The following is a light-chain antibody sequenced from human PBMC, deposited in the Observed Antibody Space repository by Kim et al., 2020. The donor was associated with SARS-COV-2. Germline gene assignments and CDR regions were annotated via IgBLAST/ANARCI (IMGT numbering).Light chain of an antibody. CDR1: QSISTY. CDR2: AAS. CDR3: QQSHTDPSLT. V-gene: IGKV1-39*01. Sequence: DIQMTQSPPSLSASVGDRVTIVCRASQSISTYLNWYQQKPGKAPKLLIYAASNLQSGVPSRFSGSGSGTDFTLTISSLQPEDFATYYCQQSHTDPSLTFGGGTKVDIK. J-gene: IGKJ4*01.